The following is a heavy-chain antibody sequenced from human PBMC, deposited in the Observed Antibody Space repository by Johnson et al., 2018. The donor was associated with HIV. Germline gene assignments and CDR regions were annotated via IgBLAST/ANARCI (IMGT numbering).Heavy chain of an antibody. CDR1: VFTFSSYG. CDR2: ISYDGSNK. J-gene: IGHJ3*02. V-gene: IGHV3-30*03. Sequence: QVQLVESGGGVVQPGRSLRLSCAASVFTFSSYGMHWVRQAPGKGLEWVAVISYDGSNKYYADSVKGRFPISRDNSKNTLYLQMNSLRAEDTAVYYCARERPGYGGHDAFDIWGQGTMVTVSS. CDR3: ARERPGYGGHDAFDI. D-gene: IGHD4-23*01.